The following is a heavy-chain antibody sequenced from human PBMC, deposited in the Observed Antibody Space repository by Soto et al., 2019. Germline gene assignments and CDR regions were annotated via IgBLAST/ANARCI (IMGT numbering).Heavy chain of an antibody. CDR2: ISAYNGNT. V-gene: IGHV1-18*01. CDR1: GYTFTSYG. J-gene: IGHJ4*02. Sequence: ASVKVSCKASGYTFTSYGISWVRQAPGQGLEWMGWISAYNGNTNYAQKLQGRVTMTTDTSTSTAYMELRSLRSDDTAVYYCARGRSLIAVAGGFDYWGQGTLVTVSS. CDR3: ARGRSLIAVAGGFDY. D-gene: IGHD6-19*01.